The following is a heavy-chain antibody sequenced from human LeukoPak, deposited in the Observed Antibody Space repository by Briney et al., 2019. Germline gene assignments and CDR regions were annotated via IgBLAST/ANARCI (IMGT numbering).Heavy chain of an antibody. CDR2: IYYSGST. D-gene: IGHD2-15*01. CDR1: GGSISSYY. CDR3: ASTYCSGGSCYRALDY. Sequence: PSETLSLTCTVSGGSISSYYWSWIRQPPGKGLEWIGYIYYSGSTNYNPSLKSRVTISVDTSKNQFSLKLSSVTAADTAVYYCASTYCSGGSCYRALDYWGQGTLVTVS. V-gene: IGHV4-59*08. J-gene: IGHJ4*02.